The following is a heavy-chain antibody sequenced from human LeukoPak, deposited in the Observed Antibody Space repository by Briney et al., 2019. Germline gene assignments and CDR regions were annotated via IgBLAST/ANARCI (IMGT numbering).Heavy chain of an antibody. V-gene: IGHV3-48*03. CDR3: ARALRGVAHNEGYGMDV. CDR1: GFTFSSYE. CDR2: ISSSGSTI. Sequence: GGSLRLSCAASGFTFSSYEMNWVRQAPGKGLEWVSYISSSGSTIYYADSVKARFTISRENAKNSLYLQMNSLRAEDTAVYYCARALRGVAHNEGYGMDVWGQGTTVTVSS. D-gene: IGHD3-10*01. J-gene: IGHJ6*02.